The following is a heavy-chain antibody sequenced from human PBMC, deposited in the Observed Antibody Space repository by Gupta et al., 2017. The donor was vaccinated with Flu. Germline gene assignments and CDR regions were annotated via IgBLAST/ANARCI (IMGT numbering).Heavy chain of an antibody. J-gene: IGHJ4*02. CDR2: INPNSGGT. D-gene: IGHD3-16*01. CDR1: GYTFTGYY. CDR3: ARVGGQSDY. Sequence: QVQLVQSGAEVKKPGASVKVSCKASGYTFTGYYMHWVRQAPGQGLEWMGWINPNSGGTNYEQKFQGRVTMTRDTSISTAYMELSRLRSDDTAVYYCARVGGQSDYWGQGTLVTVSS. V-gene: IGHV1-2*02.